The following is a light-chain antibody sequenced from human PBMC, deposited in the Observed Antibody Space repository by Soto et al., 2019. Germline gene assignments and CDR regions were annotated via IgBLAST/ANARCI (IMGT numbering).Light chain of an antibody. CDR3: SAWDDSLRAGV. V-gene: IGLV1-47*01. J-gene: IGLJ3*02. CDR1: SSNIGSRS. Sequence: QSVLTQPPSASGTPGQRVTISCSGGSSNIGSRSVHWFQQLPGTAPKLLIYKDTQRPSGVPDRFSGSKSGPSASLAISGLRSDDEADYYCSAWDDSLRAGVFGGGTKLTVL. CDR2: KDT.